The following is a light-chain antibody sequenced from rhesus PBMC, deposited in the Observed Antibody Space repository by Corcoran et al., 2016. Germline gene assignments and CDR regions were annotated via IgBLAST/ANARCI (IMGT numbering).Light chain of an antibody. J-gene: IGKJ2*01. CDR2: KAS. CDR3: QQYTAAAFS. Sequence: DIQMTQSPSSLSASVGDRVTITCRASQGISTWVACYQQKPGKAPNLLIYKASSLQSGDPSRFSGSGSWTDFTLPISGRQHEDFGSCYCQQYTAAAFSFCPWTKVEIK. V-gene: IGKV1-21*01. CDR1: QGISTW.